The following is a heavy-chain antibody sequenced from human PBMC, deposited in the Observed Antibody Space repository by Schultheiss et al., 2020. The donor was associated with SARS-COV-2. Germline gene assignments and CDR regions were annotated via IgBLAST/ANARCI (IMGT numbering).Heavy chain of an antibody. D-gene: IGHD3-16*01. CDR1: GFTFSSYS. J-gene: IGHJ5*01. Sequence: GESLKISCAASGFTFSSYSMNWVRQAPGKGLEWLAYISYGSTNIFYAPSLKGRFTVSRDNAKNSLYLDINGLRDDDTAVYYCAGHLMSNWFDFWGQGTLVTVSS. V-gene: IGHV3-48*02. CDR3: AGHLMSNWFDF. CDR2: ISYGSTNI.